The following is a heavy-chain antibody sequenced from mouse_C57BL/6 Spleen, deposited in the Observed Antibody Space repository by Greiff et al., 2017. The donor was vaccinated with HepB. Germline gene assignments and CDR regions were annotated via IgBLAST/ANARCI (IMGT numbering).Heavy chain of an antibody. CDR2: IDPNSGGT. D-gene: IGHD2-4*01. CDR3: AREDDYDQAWFAY. Sequence: VQLQLPGAELVKPGASVKLSCKASGYTFTSYWMHWVKQRPGRGLEWIGRIDPNSGGTKYNEKFKSKATLTVDKPSSTAYMQRSSRTSEDSAVYYCAREDDYDQAWFAYWGQGTLVTVSA. J-gene: IGHJ3*01. V-gene: IGHV1-72*01. CDR1: GYTFTSYW.